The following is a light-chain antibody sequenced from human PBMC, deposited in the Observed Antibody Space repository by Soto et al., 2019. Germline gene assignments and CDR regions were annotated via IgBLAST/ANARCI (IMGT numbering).Light chain of an antibody. CDR1: QTISTS. CDR2: RAS. CDR3: QQSYNSRPWT. J-gene: IGKJ1*01. V-gene: IGKV1-39*01. Sequence: DNQVTKCPASLSASEGDRVTISCRASQTISTSLNWYQQKPGTAPRLLIYRASSVKSGVPPRFSGSGSGRDFTLTISSLRPEDIATYFCQQSYNSRPWTFGQGTKVDIK.